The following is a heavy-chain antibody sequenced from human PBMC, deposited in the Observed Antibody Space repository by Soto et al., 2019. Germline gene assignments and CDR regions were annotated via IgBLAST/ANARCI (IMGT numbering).Heavy chain of an antibody. CDR3: ARDRSIAAAGYPYYYYYGMDV. D-gene: IGHD6-13*01. CDR2: IYYSGST. CDR1: GGSISSYY. V-gene: IGHV4-59*01. Sequence: TSETLSLTCTVSGGSISSYYWSWIRQPPGKGLEWIGYIYYSGSTNYNPSLKSRVTISVDTSKNQFSLKLSSVTAADTAVYYCARDRSIAAAGYPYYYYYGMDVWGQGTTVTSP. J-gene: IGHJ6*02.